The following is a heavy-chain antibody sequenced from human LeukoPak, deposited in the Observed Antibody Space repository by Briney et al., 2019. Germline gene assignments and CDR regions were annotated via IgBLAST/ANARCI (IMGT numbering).Heavy chain of an antibody. CDR3: ARGAGITMIVVVPRLYYFDY. CDR1: GGSFSGYY. J-gene: IGHJ4*02. CDR2: INHGGST. V-gene: IGHV4-34*01. Sequence: SETLSLTCAVYGGSFSGYYWSWIRQPPGKGLEWIGEINHGGSTNYNPSLKSRVTISVDTSKNQFSLKLSSVTAADTAVYYCARGAGITMIVVVPRLYYFDYWGQGTLVTVSS. D-gene: IGHD3-22*01.